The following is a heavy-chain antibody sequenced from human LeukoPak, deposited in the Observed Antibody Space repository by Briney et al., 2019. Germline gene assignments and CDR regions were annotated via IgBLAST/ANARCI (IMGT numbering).Heavy chain of an antibody. CDR3: ASGGYCSSTSCYPNWFDP. CDR2: ISYSGST. CDR1: GGAISSYY. Sequence: SETLSFTCTVSGGAISSYYWSWIRQPPGKRLEWVGYISYSGSTNYNPSLKSRVSMSLDTSKNQFSLKLSSVTAADTAVYYCASGGYCSSTSCYPNWFDPWGQGTLVTVSS. D-gene: IGHD2-2*01. J-gene: IGHJ5*02. V-gene: IGHV4-59*13.